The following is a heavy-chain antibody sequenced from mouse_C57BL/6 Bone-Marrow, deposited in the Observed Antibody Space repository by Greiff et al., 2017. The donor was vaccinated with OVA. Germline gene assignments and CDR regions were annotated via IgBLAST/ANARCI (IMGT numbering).Heavy chain of an antibody. CDR1: GYTFTDYY. Sequence: VQLQQSGPVLVKPGASVKMSCKASGYTFTDYYMNWVKQSHGKSLEWIGVINPYNGGTSYNQKFKGKATLTVDKSSSTAYMELNSLTSEDSAVYYCAMLRSVLDYWGQGTTLTVSS. J-gene: IGHJ2*01. D-gene: IGHD1-1*01. CDR3: AMLRSVLDY. CDR2: INPYNGGT. V-gene: IGHV1-19*01.